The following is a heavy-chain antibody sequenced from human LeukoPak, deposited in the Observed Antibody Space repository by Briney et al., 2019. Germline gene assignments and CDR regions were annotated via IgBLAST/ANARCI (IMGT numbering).Heavy chain of an antibody. CDR3: ARDQAMITFGGVMSPFYYGMDV. J-gene: IGHJ6*02. V-gene: IGHV3-11*01. Sequence: SGGSLRLSCPASGFTFSDYYMSWIRQAPGKGLEWVSYISSSGSTIYYADSVKGRFTISRDNAKNSLYLQMNSLRAEDTAVYYCARDQAMITFGGVMSPFYYGMDVWGQGTTVTVTS. CDR2: ISSSGSTI. CDR1: GFTFSDYY. D-gene: IGHD3-16*01.